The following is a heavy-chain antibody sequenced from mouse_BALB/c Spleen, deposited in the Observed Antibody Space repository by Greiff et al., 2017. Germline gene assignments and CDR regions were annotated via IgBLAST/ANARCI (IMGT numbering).Heavy chain of an antibody. V-gene: IGHV14-3*02. J-gene: IGHJ2*01. CDR1: GFNIKDTY. CDR3: ARTTMITYYFDY. CDR2: IDPANGNT. Sequence: EVKLQESGAELVKPGASVKLSCTASGFNIKDTYMHWVKQRPEQGLEWIGRIDPANGNTKYDPKFQGKATITADTSSNTAYLQLSSLTSEDTAVYYCARTTMITYYFDYWGQGTTLTVSS. D-gene: IGHD2-4*01.